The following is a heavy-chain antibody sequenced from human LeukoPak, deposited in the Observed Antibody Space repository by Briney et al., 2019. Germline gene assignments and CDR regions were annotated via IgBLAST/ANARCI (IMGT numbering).Heavy chain of an antibody. CDR1: GFNFDNAW. Sequence: GGSLRLSCATSGFNFDNAWMSWVRQAPGKGLEWVSAIGGTGYSTYYADSVKGRFSISRDNSKNTLYLHMDSLRAEDTAVYYCAKVMNMIVVASIDSWGQGILVTVSS. CDR2: IGGTGYST. CDR3: AKVMNMIVVASIDS. J-gene: IGHJ4*02. V-gene: IGHV3-23*01. D-gene: IGHD3-22*01.